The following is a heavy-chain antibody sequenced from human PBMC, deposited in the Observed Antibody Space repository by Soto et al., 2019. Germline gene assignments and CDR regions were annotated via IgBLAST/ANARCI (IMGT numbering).Heavy chain of an antibody. V-gene: IGHV1-69*01. Sequence: QVQLVXXXXXXXKPGSSVKXXCXXXXGTFSSYXXSWXXXAXGQGLXXMGGIIPIFGTANYAQKFQGRVTITADESTSTAYMELSSLRSEDTAVYYCARVDSSGWHLHGMDVWGQGTTVTVSS. D-gene: IGHD6-19*01. J-gene: IGHJ6*02. CDR3: ARVDSSGWHLHGMDV. CDR2: IIPIFGTA. CDR1: XGTFSSYX.